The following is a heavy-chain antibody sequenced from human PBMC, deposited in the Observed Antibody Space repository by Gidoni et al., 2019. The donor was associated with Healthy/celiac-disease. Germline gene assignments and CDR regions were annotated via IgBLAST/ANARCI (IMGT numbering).Heavy chain of an antibody. D-gene: IGHD3-10*01. CDR2: INHSGST. J-gene: IGHJ5*02. Sequence: QVQLQQWGAGLLKPSETLSLTCAVYGGSFSGYYWSWIRQPPGKGLEWIGEINHSGSTNYNPSLKSRVTISVDTSKNQFSLKLSSVTAADTALYYCARVQKRITMVRGVTRLNWFDPWGQGTLVTVSS. CDR1: GGSFSGYY. CDR3: ARVQKRITMVRGVTRLNWFDP. V-gene: IGHV4-34*02.